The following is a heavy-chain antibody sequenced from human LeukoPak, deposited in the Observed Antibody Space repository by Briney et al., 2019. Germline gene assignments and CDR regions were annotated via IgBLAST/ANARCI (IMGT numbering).Heavy chain of an antibody. J-gene: IGHJ4*02. Sequence: SVKGRFTISRDNAKNSLYLQMNSLRAEGTAVYYCASSSWPDAYYFDYWGQGTLVTVSS. V-gene: IGHV3-21*01. CDR3: ASSSWPDAYYFDY. D-gene: IGHD6-13*01.